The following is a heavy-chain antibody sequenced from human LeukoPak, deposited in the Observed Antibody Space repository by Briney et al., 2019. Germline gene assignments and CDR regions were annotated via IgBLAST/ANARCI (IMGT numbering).Heavy chain of an antibody. CDR2: IYHSGST. J-gene: IGHJ4*02. Sequence: SETLSLTCTVSGGSISSSSYYWGWIRQPPGKGLEWIGSIYHSGSTYYNPSLKSRVTISVDTSKNQFSLKLSSVTAADTAVYYCARQRPTPYCSSTSCLGTFDYWGQGTLVTVSS. D-gene: IGHD2-2*01. V-gene: IGHV4-39*01. CDR3: ARQRPTPYCSSTSCLGTFDY. CDR1: GGSISSSSYY.